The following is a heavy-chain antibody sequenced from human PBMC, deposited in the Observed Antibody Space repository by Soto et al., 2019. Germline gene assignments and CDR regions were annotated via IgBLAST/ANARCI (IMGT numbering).Heavy chain of an antibody. CDR3: ARDGGSGWYPTPDPNFDY. CDR2: IKQDGSEK. CDR1: GFTFSSYW. V-gene: IGHV3-7*01. J-gene: IGHJ4*02. D-gene: IGHD6-19*01. Sequence: EVQLVESGGGLVQPGGSLRLSCAASGFTFSSYWMSWVRQAPGKGLEWVANIKQDGSEKYYVDSVKGRFTISRDNAKNSLYLQMNSLRAEDTAVYYCARDGGSGWYPTPDPNFDYWGQGTLVTVSS.